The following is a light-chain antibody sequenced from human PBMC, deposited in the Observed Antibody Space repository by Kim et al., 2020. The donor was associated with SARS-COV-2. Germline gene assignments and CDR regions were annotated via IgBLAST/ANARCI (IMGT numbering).Light chain of an antibody. CDR1: NSGSKH. J-gene: IGLJ2*01. CDR3: QVWDSNTVI. V-gene: IGLV3-9*01. CDR2: RNN. Sequence: VALGQTAKISCGGNNSGSKHVHWYQQRPGQAPVTVIYRNNNLPSGIPGRFAGSNSGNAATLSISRVQVGDEAVYFCQVWDSNTVIFGGGTQLTVL.